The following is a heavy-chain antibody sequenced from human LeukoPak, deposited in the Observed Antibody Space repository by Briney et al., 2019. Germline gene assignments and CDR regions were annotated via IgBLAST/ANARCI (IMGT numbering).Heavy chain of an antibody. CDR2: IWSDGSRK. D-gene: IGHD2-2*01. J-gene: IGHJ4*02. V-gene: IGHV3-33*01. CDR1: GFTFTSYG. CDR3: ARDRTAMHYSDY. Sequence: PGGSLRLSCAASGFTFTSYGMHWVRQAPGKGLEWVALIWSDGSRKYYADSMKGRFTISRDNAKSTMYLQMDSLRAEDTAVYYCARDRTAMHYSDYWGQGTLVTVSS.